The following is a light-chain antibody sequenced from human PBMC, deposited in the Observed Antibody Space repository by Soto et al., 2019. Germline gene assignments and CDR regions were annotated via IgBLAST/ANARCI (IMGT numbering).Light chain of an antibody. CDR1: SSDVGGYNY. V-gene: IGLV2-14*01. CDR3: SSHTTSSALGV. J-gene: IGLJ2*01. Sequence: QSALTQPTSVSGSPGQSITISCTGTSSDVGGYNYVSWYQQHPGKAPKLMIYEVSYRPSGVSNRFSGSKSGNTASLTISGLQADDEADYYCSSHTTSSALGVFGGGTKLTVL. CDR2: EVS.